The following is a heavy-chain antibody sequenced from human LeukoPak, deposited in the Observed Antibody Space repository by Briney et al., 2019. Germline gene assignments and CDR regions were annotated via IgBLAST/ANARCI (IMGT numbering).Heavy chain of an antibody. CDR2: IYSSGNT. Sequence: SETLSLTCTVSGGSLSNYYWTWIRQPAGKGLEWIGRIYSSGNTNYNPSLQSRLTMSIDTSKKLFFLQLMSVTAADTAVYYCATLGYDYGVDYWGQGILVTVSS. CDR3: ATLGYDYGVDY. J-gene: IGHJ4*02. CDR1: GGSLSNYY. V-gene: IGHV4-4*07. D-gene: IGHD5-12*01.